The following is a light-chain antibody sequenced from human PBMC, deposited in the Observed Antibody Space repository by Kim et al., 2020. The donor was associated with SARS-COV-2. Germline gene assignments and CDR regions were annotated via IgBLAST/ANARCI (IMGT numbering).Light chain of an antibody. CDR2: GAS. CDR3: QQYGTSPFT. V-gene: IGKV3-20*01. J-gene: IGKJ3*01. CDR1: LSVSTTY. Sequence: SPGESATPSVRASLSVSTTYLAWYQQKPGQAPRLLIYGASSRATGIPDRFSGSGSGTDFTLTISRLEPEDFAVYYCQQYGTSPFTFGPGTKVDIK.